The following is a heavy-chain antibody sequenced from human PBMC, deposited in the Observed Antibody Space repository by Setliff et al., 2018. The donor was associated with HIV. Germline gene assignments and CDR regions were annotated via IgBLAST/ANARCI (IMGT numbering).Heavy chain of an antibody. CDR1: RDSINGHY. D-gene: IGHD2-2*02. Sequence: SETLSLTCTVSRDSINGHYWSWIRQSPGKGLEWIGNFYYTGSTDYNPSFKSRVTISLDKSNNQISLNLSSATAADTAVYYCARHTVFVRYFDHWGQGMLVTVSS. V-gene: IGHV4-59*11. CDR3: ARHTVFVRYFDH. J-gene: IGHJ4*02. CDR2: FYYTGST.